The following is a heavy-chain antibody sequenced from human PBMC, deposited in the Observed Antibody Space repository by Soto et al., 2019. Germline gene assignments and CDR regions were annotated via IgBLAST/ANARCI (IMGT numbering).Heavy chain of an antibody. CDR2: IYYSGST. J-gene: IGHJ4*02. V-gene: IGHV4-31*03. Sequence: PSETLSLTCTVSGGSISSGGYYWSWIRQHPGKGLEWIGYIYYSGSTYYNPSLKSRVTISVDTYKNQFSLKLSSVTAADTAVYYCARDSPDSSVYLVDIWGQGTLVPVSS. D-gene: IGHD3-22*01. CDR1: GGSISSGGYY. CDR3: ARDSPDSSVYLVDI.